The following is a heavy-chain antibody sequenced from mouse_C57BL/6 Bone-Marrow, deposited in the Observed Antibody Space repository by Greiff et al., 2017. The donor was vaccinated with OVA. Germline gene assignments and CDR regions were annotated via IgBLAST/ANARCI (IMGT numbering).Heavy chain of an antibody. CDR2: IYPGDGDT. D-gene: IGHD2-5*01. J-gene: IGHJ2*01. V-gene: IGHV1-82*01. CDR1: GYAFSSSW. Sequence: VKLVESGPELVKPGASVKISCKASGYAFSSSWMNWVKQRPGKGLEWIGRIYPGDGDTNYNGKFKGKATLTADKSSSTAYMQLSSLTSEDSAVYFCARSRIYSNYYFDYWGQGTTLTVSS. CDR3: ARSRIYSNYYFDY.